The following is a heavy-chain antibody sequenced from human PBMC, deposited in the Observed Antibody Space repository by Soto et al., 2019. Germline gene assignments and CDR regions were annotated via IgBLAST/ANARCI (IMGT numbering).Heavy chain of an antibody. V-gene: IGHV3-23*01. CDR2: ISGSGGST. J-gene: IGHJ5*02. CDR3: ARTSIVVVVAATLGWFDP. CDR1: GFTFSSYA. Sequence: HPGGSLRLSCAASGFTFSSYAMSWVRQAPGKGLEWVSAISGSGGSTYYADSVKGRFTISRDNSKNTLYLQMNSLRAEDTAVYYCARTSIVVVVAATLGWFDPWGQGTQVTVSS. D-gene: IGHD2-15*01.